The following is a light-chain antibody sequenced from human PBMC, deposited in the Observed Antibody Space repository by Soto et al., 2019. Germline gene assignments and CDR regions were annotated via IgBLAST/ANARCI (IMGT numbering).Light chain of an antibody. CDR2: DVS. V-gene: IGLV2-14*03. J-gene: IGLJ2*01. CDR1: SNDIGVYNY. CDR3: SSYPSNTVL. Sequence: QSALTQPASVSGSPGQSITLSCSGTSNDIGVYNYVSWYQQHPGKAAKLIIYDVSNRASGVSNRVSGSKSGTTASLTISGLQAEDEADYYCSSYPSNTVLFGGGTKVTVL.